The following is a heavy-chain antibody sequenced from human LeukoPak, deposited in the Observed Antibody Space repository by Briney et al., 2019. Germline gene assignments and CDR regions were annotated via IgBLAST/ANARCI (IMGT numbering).Heavy chain of an antibody. CDR1: GFTFNTYA. Sequence: GGSLRLPCAASGFTFNTYAMSWVRQAPGKGLEWVSSISENGESTYYADSVKGRFTISRDNSRNTLYLQMNSLRAEDTAVYYCASYFHYGDYASLWYWGQGTLVTVSS. CDR2: ISENGEST. J-gene: IGHJ4*02. V-gene: IGHV3-23*01. D-gene: IGHD4-17*01. CDR3: ASYFHYGDYASLWY.